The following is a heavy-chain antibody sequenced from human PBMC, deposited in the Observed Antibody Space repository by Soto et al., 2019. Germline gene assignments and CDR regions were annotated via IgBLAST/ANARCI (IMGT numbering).Heavy chain of an antibody. D-gene: IGHD6-19*01. J-gene: IGHJ5*02. CDR2: ISAYNGNT. Sequence: ASVKVSCKASGYTFTSYGISWVRQAHGQGLEWMGWISAYNGNTNYAQKLQGRVTMTTDTSTSTAYMELRSLRSDDTAVYYCARGSRLAVAYNWFDPWGQGTLVTVSS. CDR1: GYTFTSYG. V-gene: IGHV1-18*01. CDR3: ARGSRLAVAYNWFDP.